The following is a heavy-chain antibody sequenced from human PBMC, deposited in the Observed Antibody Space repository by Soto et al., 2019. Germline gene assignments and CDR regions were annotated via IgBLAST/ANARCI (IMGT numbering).Heavy chain of an antibody. Sequence: GGSLRLSCAASGFTFSNAWMNWVRQAPGKGLEWVGRIKSKTDGGTTDYAAPVKGRFIISRDDSKNTLYLQMNSLKTEDTAVNYCTLFSVRGIAVVGTEGGYYYYYGRDVWGKGTTVTVSS. D-gene: IGHD6-19*01. V-gene: IGHV3-15*07. CDR3: TLFSVRGIAVVGTEGGYYYYYGRDV. CDR1: GFTFSNAW. J-gene: IGHJ6*04. CDR2: IKSKTDGGTT.